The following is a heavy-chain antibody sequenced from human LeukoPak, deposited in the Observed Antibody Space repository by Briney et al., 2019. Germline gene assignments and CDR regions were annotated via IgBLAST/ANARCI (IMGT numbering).Heavy chain of an antibody. CDR3: ASYSSGWYAPRAFDI. CDR2: IYYSGST. V-gene: IGHV4-31*03. J-gene: IGHJ3*02. D-gene: IGHD6-19*01. CDR1: GGTISSGGYY. Sequence: SETLSLTCTVSGGTISSGGYYWSWLRQHPGKGLEWIGYIYYSGSTYSNPSLKSRVTISVDTSKNQFSLKLSSVTAADAAVYYCASYSSGWYAPRAFDIWGQGTMVTVSS.